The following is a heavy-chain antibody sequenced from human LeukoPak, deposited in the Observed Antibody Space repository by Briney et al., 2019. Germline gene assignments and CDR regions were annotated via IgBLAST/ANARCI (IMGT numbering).Heavy chain of an antibody. CDR3: ARTYPYYDFWSGYYTGNWFDP. J-gene: IGHJ5*02. CDR1: GGSFSGYY. V-gene: IGHV4-34*01. CDR2: INHSGST. D-gene: IGHD3-3*01. Sequence: SETLSLTCAVYGGSFSGYYWSWIRQPPGKGLEWIGEINHSGSTNYNPSPKSRVTISVDTSKNQFSLKLSSVTAADTAVYYCARTYPYYDFWSGYYTGNWFDPWGQGTLVTVSS.